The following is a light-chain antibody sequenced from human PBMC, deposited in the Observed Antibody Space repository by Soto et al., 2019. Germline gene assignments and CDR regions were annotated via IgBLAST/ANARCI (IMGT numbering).Light chain of an antibody. Sequence: EIVLTQSPGTLSLSPGERATLSCRASHTISSSYLAWYQQKPGQAPRLLMYGISRRATGIPDRFSGSGSGTEFTLTISSLQSEDFALYYCQHTLKWPPTFGQGTKVDIK. CDR2: GIS. J-gene: IGKJ1*01. CDR1: HTISSSY. CDR3: QHTLKWPPT. V-gene: IGKV3-20*01.